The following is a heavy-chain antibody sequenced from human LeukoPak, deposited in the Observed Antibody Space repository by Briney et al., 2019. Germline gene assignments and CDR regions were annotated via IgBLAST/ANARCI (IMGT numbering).Heavy chain of an antibody. D-gene: IGHD3-3*01. V-gene: IGHV3-23*01. CDR1: GFTFSSYA. J-gene: IGHJ4*02. Sequence: GGSLRLSCAASGFTFSSYAMSWVRQAPGKGLEWVSAISGSGGSTYYADSVKGRFTISRDNSKNTLYLQMNSLRAEDTAVYYCAKGLLYYDFWSGYSNWGQGTLVTVSS. CDR3: AKGLLYYDFWSGYSN. CDR2: ISGSGGST.